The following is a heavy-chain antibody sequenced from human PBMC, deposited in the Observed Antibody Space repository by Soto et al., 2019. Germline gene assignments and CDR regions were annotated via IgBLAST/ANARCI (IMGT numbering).Heavy chain of an antibody. V-gene: IGHV4-30-4*01. J-gene: IGHJ6*02. CDR3: ARVGLRDYYYGMDV. CDR2: IYYSGST. D-gene: IGHD5-18*01. CDR1: GGSISSGDYY. Sequence: QVQLQESGPGLVKPSQTLSLTCTVSGGSISSGDYYWSWIRQPPGKGLEWIGYIYYSGSTYYNPSLKSRVTISVDTSMTQFSLKLSSVTAADTAVYYCARVGLRDYYYGMDVWGQGTTVTVSS.